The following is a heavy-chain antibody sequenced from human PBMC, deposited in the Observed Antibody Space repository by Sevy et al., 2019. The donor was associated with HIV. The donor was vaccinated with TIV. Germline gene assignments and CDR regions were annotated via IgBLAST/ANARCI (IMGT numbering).Heavy chain of an antibody. CDR3: ARLRWDLVVVPGATPGCYFDS. J-gene: IGHJ4*02. Sequence: SETLSLTCTVSGDSINTYYWSWIRQPPGKGLEWIGYVSHSGNTNYNPSLKSRVSMSADTSTNQFSLKVKSVTAAGTAVYYVARLRWDLVVVPGATPGCYFDSWGQGTLVTVSS. CDR1: GDSINTYY. V-gene: IGHV4-59*08. CDR2: VSHSGNT. D-gene: IGHD2-2*02.